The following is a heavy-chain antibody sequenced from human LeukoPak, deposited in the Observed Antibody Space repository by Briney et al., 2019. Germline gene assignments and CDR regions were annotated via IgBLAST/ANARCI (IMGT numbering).Heavy chain of an antibody. CDR1: GFTFTSYG. D-gene: IGHD2-21*02. J-gene: IGHJ4*02. V-gene: IGHV1-18*01. CDR2: ISPYTGDT. CDR3: ARRGGGGCYAVFCFDC. Sequence: ASVKVSCKASGFTFTSYGISWVRQAPGQGLEWLGWISPYTGDTKYVQKLQGRVTMTTDTSTSTAYMELRSLRSDDTAVYYCARRGGGGCYAVFCFDCWGQGTLVTVSS.